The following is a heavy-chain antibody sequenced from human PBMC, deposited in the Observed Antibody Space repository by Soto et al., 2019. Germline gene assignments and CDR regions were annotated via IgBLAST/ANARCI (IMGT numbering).Heavy chain of an antibody. CDR3: ARAYSGYDRYYGMDV. CDR1: GYTFTSYG. Sequence: ASVKVSCKASGYTFTSYGISWVLQAPGQGLEWMGWISAYNGNTNYAQKLQGRVTMTTDTSTSTAYMELRSLRSDDTAVYYCARAYSGYDRYYGMDVWGQGTTVTVSS. D-gene: IGHD5-12*01. J-gene: IGHJ6*02. V-gene: IGHV1-18*01. CDR2: ISAYNGNT.